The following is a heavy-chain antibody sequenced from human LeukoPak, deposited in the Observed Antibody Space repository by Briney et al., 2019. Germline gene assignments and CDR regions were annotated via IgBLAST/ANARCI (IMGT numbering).Heavy chain of an antibody. CDR1: GFTFSSYE. CDR2: ISSSGSTI. Sequence: GGSLRLSCAASGFTFSSYEMNWVRQASGKGLEWVSYISSSGSTIYYADSVKGRFTISRDNAKNSLYLQMNRLRAEDTAVYYCARAGLGEFDYWGQGTLVTVSS. J-gene: IGHJ4*02. V-gene: IGHV3-48*03. CDR3: ARAGLGEFDY. D-gene: IGHD3-10*01.